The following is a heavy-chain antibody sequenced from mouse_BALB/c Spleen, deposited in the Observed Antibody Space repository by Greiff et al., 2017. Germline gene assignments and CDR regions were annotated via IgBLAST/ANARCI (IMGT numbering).Heavy chain of an antibody. V-gene: IGHV5-6-4*01. D-gene: IGHD1-1*01. Sequence: EVQLVESGGGLVKPGGSLKLSCAASGFTFSSYTMSWVRQTPEKRLEWVATISSGGSYTYYPDSVKGRFTISRDNAKNTLYLQMSSLKSEDTAMYYCTRDHYYGSSFDYWGQGTTLTVSS. CDR1: GFTFSSYT. CDR2: ISSGGSYT. J-gene: IGHJ2*01. CDR3: TRDHYYGSSFDY.